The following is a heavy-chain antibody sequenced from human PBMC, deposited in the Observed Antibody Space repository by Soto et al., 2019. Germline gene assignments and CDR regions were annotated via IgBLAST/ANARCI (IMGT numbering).Heavy chain of an antibody. D-gene: IGHD6-19*01. CDR1: GGSISSGGYY. CDR3: ARFVAVAGSNVFDY. V-gene: IGHV4-31*03. Sequence: SETLSLTCTVSGGSISSGGYYWSWIRQHPGKGLEWIGYIYYSGSTYYNPSLKSRVTISVDTSKNQFSLKLSSVTAADTAVYYCARFVAVAGSNVFDYWGQGTLVTVSS. J-gene: IGHJ4*02. CDR2: IYYSGST.